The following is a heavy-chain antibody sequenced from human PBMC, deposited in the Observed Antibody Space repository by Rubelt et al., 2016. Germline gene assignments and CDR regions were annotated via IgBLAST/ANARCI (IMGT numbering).Heavy chain of an antibody. J-gene: IGHJ5*02. CDR1: GDSISGSTDY. V-gene: IGHV4-39*02. Sequence: QLQLHESGPGLVKPSETLALTCTVSGDSISGSTDYWGWIRQPPGKGLEWIGSIYNHGSAYYNPSLESRVPLSVDTTRNHFSLKGRSVTDADTALYYCARYANEDGDFRFDPWGQGTLVTVSS. CDR2: IYNHGSA. CDR3: ARYANEDGDFRFDP. D-gene: IGHD4-17*01.